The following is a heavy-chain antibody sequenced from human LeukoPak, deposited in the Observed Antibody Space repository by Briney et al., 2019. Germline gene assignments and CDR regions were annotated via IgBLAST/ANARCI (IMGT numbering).Heavy chain of an antibody. Sequence: GASVKVSCKASGYIFTGYYLHWVRQAPGQGLEWLGWIDPNSGDTDFAQNLQGRVTLTSDTSITTAYMELRSLRSDDTAVYYCAKNDGNYDDSWGQGSLVIVSS. CDR1: GYIFTGYY. CDR3: AKNDGNYDDS. D-gene: IGHD3-3*01. CDR2: IDPNSGDT. V-gene: IGHV1-2*02. J-gene: IGHJ4*02.